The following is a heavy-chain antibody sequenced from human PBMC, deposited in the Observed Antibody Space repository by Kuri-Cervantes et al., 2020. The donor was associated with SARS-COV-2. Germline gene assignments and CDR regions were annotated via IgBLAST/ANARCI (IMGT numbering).Heavy chain of an antibody. J-gene: IGHJ4*02. CDR1: GYSISSGYY. V-gene: IGHV4-38-2*02. D-gene: IGHD3-10*01. CDR3: AASYGSGSYPVDY. Sequence: SETLSLTCTVSGYSISSGYYWGWIRQPPGKGLEWIGSIYHSGSTYYNPSLKSRVTISVDTSKNQFSLKLSSVTAADTAVYYCAASYGSGSYPVDYWGQGTLVTGSS. CDR2: IYHSGST.